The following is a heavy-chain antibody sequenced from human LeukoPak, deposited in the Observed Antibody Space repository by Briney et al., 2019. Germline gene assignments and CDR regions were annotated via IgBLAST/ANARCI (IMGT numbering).Heavy chain of an antibody. J-gene: IGHJ4*02. CDR2: MNPNSGNT. D-gene: IGHD3-9*01. CDR1: GYTFTSYD. Sequence: GASVKVSCKASGYTFTSYDINWVRQATGQGLEWMGWMNPNSGNTGYAQKFQGRVTMTRNTSISTAYMELSSLRAEDTAVYYCAKDGLRLGIFDYWGQGTLVTVSS. V-gene: IGHV1-8*01. CDR3: AKDGLRLGIFDY.